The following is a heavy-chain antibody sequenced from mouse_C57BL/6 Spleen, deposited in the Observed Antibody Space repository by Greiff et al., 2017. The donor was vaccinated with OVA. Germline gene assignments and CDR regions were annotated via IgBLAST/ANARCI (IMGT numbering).Heavy chain of an antibody. CDR1: GYTFTDYY. CDR2: IYPGSGNT. J-gene: IGHJ3*01. V-gene: IGHV1-84*01. Sequence: QVQLQQSGPELVKPGASVKISCKASGYTFTDYYINWVKQRPGQGLEWIGWIYPGSGNTKYNEKFKGKATLTVDTSSSTAYMQLSSLTSEDSAVYFCARSIYYDYDGAAWFAYWGQGTLVTVSA. CDR3: ARSIYYDYDGAAWFAY. D-gene: IGHD2-4*01.